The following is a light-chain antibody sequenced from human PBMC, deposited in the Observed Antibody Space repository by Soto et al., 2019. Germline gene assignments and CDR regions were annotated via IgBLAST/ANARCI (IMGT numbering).Light chain of an antibody. V-gene: IGLV2-8*01. CDR2: EVN. Sequence: QSALTQPPSASGSPVQSVAISCTGTSSDVGGYNYFSWYQQHPGKDPKLMIYEVNKRPSGVPDRFSGSKSGNTASLNVSGLQAEDEADYYGSSYAGXSNVVGRGTKVXV. CDR1: SSDVGGYNY. CDR3: SSYAGXSNV. J-gene: IGLJ1*01.